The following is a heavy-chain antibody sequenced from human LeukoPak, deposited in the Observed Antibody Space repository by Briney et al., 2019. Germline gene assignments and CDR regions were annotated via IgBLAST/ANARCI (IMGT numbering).Heavy chain of an antibody. J-gene: IGHJ3*02. CDR1: GGSISSYY. CDR2: IYYSGST. Sequence: SETLSLTCTVSGGSISSYYWSWIRQPPGKGLEWVGYIYYSGSTNYNPSLKSRVTISVDTSKNQFSLKLSSVTAADTAVYYCARGYYYYDSSGYPFDIWGQGTMVTVSS. CDR3: ARGYYYYDSSGYPFDI. V-gene: IGHV4-59*01. D-gene: IGHD3-22*01.